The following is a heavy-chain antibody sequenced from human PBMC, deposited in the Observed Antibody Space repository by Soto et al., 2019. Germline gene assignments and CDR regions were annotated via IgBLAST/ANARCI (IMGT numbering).Heavy chain of an antibody. D-gene: IGHD1-26*01. CDR2: MNPNSGNT. J-gene: IGHJ5*02. Sequence: ASVKVSCKASGYTFTSYDINWVRQATGQGLEWMGWMNPNSGNTGYAQKFQGRVTMTRNTSISTAYLQWSSLKASDTAMYYCARRYPYGRWFDPWGQGTLVTVS. CDR3: ARRYPYGRWFDP. CDR1: GYTFTSYD. V-gene: IGHV1-8*01.